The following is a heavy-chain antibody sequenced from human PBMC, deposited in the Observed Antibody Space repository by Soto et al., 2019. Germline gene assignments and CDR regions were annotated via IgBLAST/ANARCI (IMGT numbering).Heavy chain of an antibody. J-gene: IGHJ4*02. V-gene: IGHV4-4*07. Sequence: QVRLQESGPGLLKPSETLSLTCTVSGGSINTFYWSWVRQPAGKGLEWIGRIFSGGSTSFNPSLESRVAMSVDTSKNHFSLNLSSVTAADMAVYYCAREGSYSAYNFAHGIQLWSFDFWGQGALVTVSS. CDR1: GGSINTFY. D-gene: IGHD5-12*01. CDR2: IFSGGST. CDR3: AREGSYSAYNFAHGIQLWSFDF.